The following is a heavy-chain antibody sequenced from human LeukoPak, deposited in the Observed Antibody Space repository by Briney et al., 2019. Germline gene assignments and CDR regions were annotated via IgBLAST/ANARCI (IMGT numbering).Heavy chain of an antibody. J-gene: IGHJ4*02. CDR2: INHSGST. CDR1: GGSFSGYY. Sequence: SETLSLTCAAYGGSFSGYYWSWIRQPPGKGLEWIGEINHSGSTNYNPSLKSRVTISVDTSKNQFSLKLSSVTAADTAVYYCARGRGWLQFGGQGTLVTVSS. CDR3: ARGRGWLQF. D-gene: IGHD5-24*01. V-gene: IGHV4-34*01.